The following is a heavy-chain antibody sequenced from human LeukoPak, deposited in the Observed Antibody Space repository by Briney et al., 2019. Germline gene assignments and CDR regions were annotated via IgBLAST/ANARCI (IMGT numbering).Heavy chain of an antibody. D-gene: IGHD6-13*01. J-gene: IGHJ2*01. V-gene: IGHV3-23*01. CDR1: GFTFSNYA. CDR3: ARDSASIAGAVYWYFDL. CDR2: ISGGGGTT. Sequence: GSLRLSCAASGFTFSNYAMNWVRQAPGKGLEWVSSISGGGGTTYYADSVKGRFTISRDNSKNTLYLQMNSLRAEDTAVYYCARDSASIAGAVYWYFDLWGRGTLVTVSS.